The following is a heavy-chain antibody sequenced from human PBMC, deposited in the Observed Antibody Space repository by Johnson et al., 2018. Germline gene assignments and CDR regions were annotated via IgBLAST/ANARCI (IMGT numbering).Heavy chain of an antibody. D-gene: IGHD4-17*01. V-gene: IGHV3-7*01. CDR1: GFTFSSYW. Sequence: VQLVESGGGLVQPGGSLTLSCAASGFTFSSYWMNWVRQAPGKGLEWVANMKHAGSEKHYVESVKGRFTISRDNAGDSLFLHMNSLRPEDTATYYCASGFRFHGDYPWLDAVDIWGQGTVVTVSS. CDR2: MKHAGSEK. J-gene: IGHJ3*02. CDR3: ASGFRFHGDYPWLDAVDI.